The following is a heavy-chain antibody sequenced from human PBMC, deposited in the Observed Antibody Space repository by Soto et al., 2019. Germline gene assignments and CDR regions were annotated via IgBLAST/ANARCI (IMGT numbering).Heavy chain of an antibody. D-gene: IGHD2-2*01. CDR3: ARVTREYHSRVSYYYYYYMDV. CDR2: ISSNGGST. J-gene: IGHJ6*03. Sequence: EVQLVESGGGLVQPGGSLRLSCAASGFAFSSYAMHWVRQAPGKGLEYVSAISSNGGSTYYANSVKGRFTISRDNSKNTLYLQMGSLRAEDMAVYYCARVTREYHSRVSYYYYYYMDVWGKGTTVTVSS. CDR1: GFAFSSYA. V-gene: IGHV3-64*01.